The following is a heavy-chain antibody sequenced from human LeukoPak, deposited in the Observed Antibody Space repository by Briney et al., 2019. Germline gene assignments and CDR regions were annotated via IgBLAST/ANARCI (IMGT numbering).Heavy chain of an antibody. V-gene: IGHV3-74*01. CDR2: INSDGGGA. J-gene: IGHJ5*02. CDR3: ARDVPHNWFDT. CDR1: EFTFGSYW. Sequence: GGSLRLSCVASEFTFGSYWMHWVRQGPGKGLVWISRINSDGGGAIYADSVKGRFTVSRDNAKNTLYLQMNSLRAEDTAVYYCARDVPHNWFDTWGQGTLVTVSS.